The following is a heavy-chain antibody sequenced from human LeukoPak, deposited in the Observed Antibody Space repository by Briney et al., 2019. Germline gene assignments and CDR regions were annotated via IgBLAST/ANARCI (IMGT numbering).Heavy chain of an antibody. Sequence: GSLRLFCSASGFPCSSYSMNWVRQDSGEGLEWVSYISSSSTTIYYADSVKGRFTISRDNAKNSLYLQMNSLRAEDTAVYYCVWGYYFDYWGQGTLVTVSS. CDR2: ISSSSTTI. CDR3: VWGYYFDY. D-gene: IGHD2-21*01. V-gene: IGHV3-48*04. CDR1: GFPCSSYS. J-gene: IGHJ4*02.